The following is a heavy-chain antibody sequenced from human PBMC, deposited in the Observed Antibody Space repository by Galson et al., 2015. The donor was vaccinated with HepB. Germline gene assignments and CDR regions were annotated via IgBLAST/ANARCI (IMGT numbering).Heavy chain of an antibody. CDR2: INPNSGGT. Sequence: SVKVSCKASGYTFTGYYMHWVRQAPGQGLEWMGWINPNSGGTNYAQKFQGWVTMTRDTSISTAYMELSRLRSDDTAVYYCARGRSGDGYQGGLDYWGQGTLVTVSS. D-gene: IGHD5-24*01. V-gene: IGHV1-2*04. CDR3: ARGRSGDGYQGGLDY. J-gene: IGHJ4*02. CDR1: GYTFTGYY.